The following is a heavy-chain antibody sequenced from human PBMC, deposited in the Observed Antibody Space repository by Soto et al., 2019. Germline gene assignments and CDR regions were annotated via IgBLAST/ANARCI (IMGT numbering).Heavy chain of an antibody. CDR2: ISSSSSSI. D-gene: IGHD1-26*01. V-gene: IGHV3-11*04. CDR3: ARGSGSLLKAAFDY. Sequence: QVQLVESGGGLVKPGGSLRLSCAASGFTFSDYYMSWIRQAPGKGLEWVSSISSSSSSIYYANSVQGRFTISRDNAKNSLYLQMNSLRAEDTAVYYCARGSGSLLKAAFDYWGQGTLVTVSS. J-gene: IGHJ4*02. CDR1: GFTFSDYY.